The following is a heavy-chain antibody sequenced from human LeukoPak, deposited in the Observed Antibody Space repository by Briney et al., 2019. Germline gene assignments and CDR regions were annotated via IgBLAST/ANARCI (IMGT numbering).Heavy chain of an antibody. CDR3: AKGQVTGHPYFYMDV. CDR1: GFTFSSYG. J-gene: IGHJ6*03. CDR2: ISGSGGST. D-gene: IGHD2-21*02. V-gene: IGHV3-23*01. Sequence: GGTLRLSCAASGFTFSSYGMSWVRQAPGKGLEWVSAISGSGGSTYYADSVKGRFTISRDNSKNTLYLQMNSLRAEDTAVYYCAKGQVTGHPYFYMDVWGKGTTVTVSS.